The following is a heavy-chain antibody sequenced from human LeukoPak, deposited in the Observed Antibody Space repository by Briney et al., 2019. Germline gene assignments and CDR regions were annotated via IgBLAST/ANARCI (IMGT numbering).Heavy chain of an antibody. CDR1: GFTFSSYS. D-gene: IGHD4-17*01. CDR3: ARRGRYGDYVGY. CDR2: ISSSGSTI. V-gene: IGHV3-48*04. Sequence: PGGSLRLSCAASGFTFSSYSMNWVRQAPGKGLEWVSSISSSGSTIYYTDSVKGRFTISRDNAKNSLYLQMNSLRAEDTAVYYCARRGRYGDYVGYWGQGTLVTVSS. J-gene: IGHJ4*02.